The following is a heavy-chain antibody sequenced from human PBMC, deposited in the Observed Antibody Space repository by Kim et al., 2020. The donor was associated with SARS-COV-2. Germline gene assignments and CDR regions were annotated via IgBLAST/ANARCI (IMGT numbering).Heavy chain of an antibody. D-gene: IGHD6-6*01. V-gene: IGHV1-46*01. Sequence: AKELQGRVAMTRDTATSTVYMELSSLRSEGTAVYYCARVAIAGRRFFDYWGQGTLVTVSS. CDR3: ARVAIAGRRFFDY. J-gene: IGHJ4*02.